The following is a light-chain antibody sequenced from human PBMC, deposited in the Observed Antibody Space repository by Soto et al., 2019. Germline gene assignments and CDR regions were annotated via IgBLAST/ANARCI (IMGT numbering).Light chain of an antibody. CDR2: RVS. V-gene: IGKV1-5*03. J-gene: IGKJ3*01. CDR3: QRYNSHLFF. Sequence: DDRLTQSPSTLSASVGDRVTISCRASQDIGDWLAWYQQKPGKAPKLLIHRVSRLQSGVPVRFSGSRSETEFPLTINGLQPDDFATYYCQRYNSHLFFFGPGTKVQSK. CDR1: QDIGDW.